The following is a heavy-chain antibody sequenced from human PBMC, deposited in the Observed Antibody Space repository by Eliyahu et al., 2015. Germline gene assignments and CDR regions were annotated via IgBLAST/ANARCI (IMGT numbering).Heavy chain of an antibody. CDR2: IYWDDDK. J-gene: IGHJ4*02. CDR1: GFSLXTXGVG. V-gene: IGHV2-5*02. D-gene: IGHD3-3*01. Sequence: QITLKESGPTLVKPTQTLTLTCTFSGFSLXTXGVGVGWTRQPPGKALEWLALIYWDDDKRYSPSLKSRLTITKDTSKNQVVLTMTNMDPVDTATYYCAHTWPDNYDFWSGYSPFDYWGQGTLVTVSS. CDR3: AHTWPDNYDFWSGYSPFDY.